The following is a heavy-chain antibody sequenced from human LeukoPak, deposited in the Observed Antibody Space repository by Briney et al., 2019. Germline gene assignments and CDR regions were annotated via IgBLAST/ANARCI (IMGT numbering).Heavy chain of an antibody. CDR2: INLRGTT. D-gene: IGHD6-13*01. Sequence: PSETLSLTCAVYGGSFTTYYGTWIRQPPGKGLEWIGEINLRGTTNYNPSLKSRVTISVDTSKNQFSLKLSSVTAADTAVYYCARRSSSWYGNWFDPWGQGTLVTVSS. V-gene: IGHV4-34*01. CDR1: GGSFTTYY. J-gene: IGHJ5*02. CDR3: ARRSSSWYGNWFDP.